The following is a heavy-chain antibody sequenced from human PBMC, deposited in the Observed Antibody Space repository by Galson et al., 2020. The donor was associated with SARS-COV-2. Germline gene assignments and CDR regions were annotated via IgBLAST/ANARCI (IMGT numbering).Heavy chain of an antibody. Sequence: GGSLRLSCAASGFMFSSYWLHWVRQVPGKGLVWVSRIRGDGHDLHYAGSVKGRFTVSRDNGKNTLYLQMTSLRAEDTGVYFCARDAVLGSGSLDVWGQGTAVSVTS. J-gene: IGHJ6*02. V-gene: IGHV3-74*01. CDR1: GFMFSSYW. CDR2: IRGDGHDL. D-gene: IGHD3-10*01. CDR3: ARDAVLGSGSLDV.